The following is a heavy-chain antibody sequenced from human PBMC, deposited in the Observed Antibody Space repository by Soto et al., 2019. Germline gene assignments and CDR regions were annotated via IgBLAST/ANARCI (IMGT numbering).Heavy chain of an antibody. CDR2: INAGNGNT. CDR3: AATIVGATTFYY. J-gene: IGHJ4*02. V-gene: IGHV1-3*01. Sequence: QVQLVQSGAEVKKPGASVKVSCKASGYTFTSYAMHWVRQAPGQRLEWMGWINAGNGNTKYSQKFQGRVTITRDTSASTAYMELSSLRSEDTAVYYCAATIVGATTFYYWGQGTLVTVSS. D-gene: IGHD1-26*01. CDR1: GYTFTSYA.